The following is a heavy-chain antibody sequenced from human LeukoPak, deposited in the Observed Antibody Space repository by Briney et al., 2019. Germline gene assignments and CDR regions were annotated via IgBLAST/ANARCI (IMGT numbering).Heavy chain of an antibody. Sequence: PGGSLRLSCATSGFTFSIYWMQWVRQAPGKGLVWVSRIDSNGGGATYADSVKGRFTTSRDNGNNTMYLQMNSLRAEDTAIYYCARAKYSSRWSLDYWGQGALVTVSS. J-gene: IGHJ4*02. CDR2: IDSNGGGA. CDR3: ARAKYSSRWSLDY. CDR1: GFTFSIYW. D-gene: IGHD6-13*01. V-gene: IGHV3-74*03.